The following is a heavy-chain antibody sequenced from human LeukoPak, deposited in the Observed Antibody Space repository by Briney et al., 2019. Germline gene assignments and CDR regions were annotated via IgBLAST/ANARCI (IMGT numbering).Heavy chain of an antibody. D-gene: IGHD4-17*01. CDR1: GGSISSSSYY. V-gene: IGHV4-39*07. CDR3: ARDTLDYGDYSTGI. CDR2: NYYSGST. Sequence: SETLSLTCTVSGGSISSSSYYWGWIRQPPGKGLEWIGSNYYSGSTYYNPSLKSRVTISVDTSKNQFSLKLSSVTAADTAVYYCARDTLDYGDYSTGIWGQGTLVTVSS. J-gene: IGHJ4*02.